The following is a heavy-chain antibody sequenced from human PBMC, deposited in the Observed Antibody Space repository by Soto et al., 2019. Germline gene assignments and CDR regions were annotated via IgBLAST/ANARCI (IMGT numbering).Heavy chain of an antibody. J-gene: IGHJ6*03. CDR2: INHSGST. V-gene: IGHV4-34*01. D-gene: IGHD3-9*01. Sequence: PSETLSLTCAVYGGNFSGYDWSWIRQPPGKGLEWIGEINHSGSTNYNPSLKSRVTISVDTSKNQFSLKLSSVTAADTAVYYCARVRGILTGYYAPYYYYMDVWGKGTTVTVSS. CDR1: GGNFSGYD. CDR3: ARVRGILTGYYAPYYYYMDV.